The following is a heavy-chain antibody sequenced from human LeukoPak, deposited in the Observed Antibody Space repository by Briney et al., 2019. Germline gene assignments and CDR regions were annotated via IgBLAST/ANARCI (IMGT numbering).Heavy chain of an antibody. D-gene: IGHD3-22*01. Sequence: PSETLSLTCTVSGGSISSYYWSWIRQPPGKGLEWIGYIYYSGSTNYNPSLKSRVTISVDTSKNQFSLKLSSVTAADTAVYYCARSGGYYYSTDYWGQGTLVTVSS. CDR2: IYYSGST. CDR1: GGSISSYY. CDR3: ARSGGYYYSTDY. J-gene: IGHJ4*02. V-gene: IGHV4-59*12.